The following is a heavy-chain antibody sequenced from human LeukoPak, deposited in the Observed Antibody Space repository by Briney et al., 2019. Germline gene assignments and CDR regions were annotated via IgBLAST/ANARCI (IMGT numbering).Heavy chain of an antibody. D-gene: IGHD4-17*01. CDR3: ASESYGDYSAS. CDR1: GFTFRSYW. CDR2: INTDGSST. Sequence: PGGSLRLSCAASGFTFRSYWMHWVRQAPGKGLVWVSRINTDGSSTSYADSVKGRFTISRDNAKNTLYLQMNSLRAEDTAVYYCASESYGDYSASWGQGTLVTVSS. V-gene: IGHV3-74*01. J-gene: IGHJ4*02.